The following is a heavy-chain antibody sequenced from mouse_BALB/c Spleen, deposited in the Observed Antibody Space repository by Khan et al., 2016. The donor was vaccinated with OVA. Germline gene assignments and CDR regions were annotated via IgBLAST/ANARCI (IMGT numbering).Heavy chain of an antibody. CDR1: GYSITSDYA. CDR3: ARVYGGDVDY. Sequence: VQLKESGPGLVTPSQSLSLTCTVTGYSITSDYAWNWIRQFPGNKLEWMGYISYSGNTNYNPSLKSRISVTRDTSKNQFFLQLNSVNTEDTATYYCARVYGGDVDYWGQGTTLTGSS. CDR2: ISYSGNT. J-gene: IGHJ2*01. V-gene: IGHV3-2*02. D-gene: IGHD2-10*02.